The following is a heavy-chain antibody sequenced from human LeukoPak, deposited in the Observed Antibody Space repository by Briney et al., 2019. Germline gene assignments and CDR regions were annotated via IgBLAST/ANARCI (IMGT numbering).Heavy chain of an antibody. D-gene: IGHD2-2*01. CDR3: ARVGYCSTTSCYWRAFDY. CDR2: ITQDGSEQ. Sequence: PGGSLRLSCAASGFTFSSYWMSWVRQAPGKGLEWVVNITQDGSEQYYVDSVKGRFTISRDNTKNSLYLQMNSLRAEDTAVYYCARVGYCSTTSCYWRAFDYWGQGTLVTVSS. CDR1: GFTFSSYW. V-gene: IGHV3-7*01. J-gene: IGHJ4*02.